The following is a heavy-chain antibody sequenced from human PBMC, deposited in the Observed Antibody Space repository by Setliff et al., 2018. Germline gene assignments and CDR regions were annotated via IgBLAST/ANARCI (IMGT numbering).Heavy chain of an antibody. J-gene: IGHJ4*02. V-gene: IGHV4-61*02. CDR2: IYTDGST. CDR1: GDSISRAKYY. CDR3: ATSGFCSAGSCYSFDD. D-gene: IGHD6-19*01. Sequence: PSETLSLTCTVSGDSISRAKYYWSWIRQSAGKGLECLGRIYTDGSTIYNPSLRSRVTMSVDTAKNRFSLNLTSVTAADTAVYYCATSGFCSAGSCYSFDDWGQGALVTVSS.